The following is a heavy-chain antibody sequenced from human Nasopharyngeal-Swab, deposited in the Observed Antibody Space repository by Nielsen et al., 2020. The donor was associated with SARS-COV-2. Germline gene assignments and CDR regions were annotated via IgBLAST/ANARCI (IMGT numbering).Heavy chain of an antibody. Sequence: GGSLRLSCAASGFTFSSYGMHWVRQAPGKGLEWVAVISYDGSNKYYADSVKGRFTISRDNSKNTLYLQMNSLRAEDTAVYYCANLNFGDAFGLWGQGTMVTVSS. V-gene: IGHV3-30*18. CDR3: ANLNFGDAFGL. CDR2: ISYDGSNK. D-gene: IGHD3-16*01. CDR1: GFTFSSYG. J-gene: IGHJ3*01.